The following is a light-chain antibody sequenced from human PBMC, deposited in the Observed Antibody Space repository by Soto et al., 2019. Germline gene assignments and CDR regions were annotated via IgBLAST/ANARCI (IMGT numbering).Light chain of an antibody. CDR1: QDISNY. Sequence: DIQMTQSPSSLSASVGDRVTITCQASQDISNYLNWYQQKPGKAPKLLIYDASNLETGVPSRFSGSGSGTDFTFTISSLQPEDIATYYCQQYGSSPVTFGQGTKVEIK. V-gene: IGKV1-33*01. J-gene: IGKJ1*01. CDR3: QQYGSSPVT. CDR2: DAS.